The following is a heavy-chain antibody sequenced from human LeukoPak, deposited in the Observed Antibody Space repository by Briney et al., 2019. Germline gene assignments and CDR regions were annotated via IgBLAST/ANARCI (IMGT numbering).Heavy chain of an antibody. CDR2: IQYDGSNK. Sequence: GGSLRLSCAASGFIFSNYGMYWVRQAPGKGLEWVAFIQYDGSNKYYADSVRGRFTISRDNSKNTLYVQMNSLRAEDTAVYYCAKVGQQLDHYYGMDVWGQGTTVTVSS. V-gene: IGHV3-30*02. J-gene: IGHJ6*02. D-gene: IGHD6-13*01. CDR1: GFIFSNYG. CDR3: AKVGQQLDHYYGMDV.